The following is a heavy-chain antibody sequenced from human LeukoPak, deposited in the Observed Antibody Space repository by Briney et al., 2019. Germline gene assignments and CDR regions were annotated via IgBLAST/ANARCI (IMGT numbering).Heavy chain of an antibody. J-gene: IGHJ4*02. Sequence: PRASVKVSCKASGYTFTGYYMHWVRQAPGQGLEWMGWINPNSGGTNYAQKFQGRVTMTRDTSISTAFMELSRLRSDDTAVYYCARARFTTGTTRFDYRGQGTLVTVSS. V-gene: IGHV1-2*02. CDR3: ARARFTTGTTRFDY. CDR1: GYTFTGYY. D-gene: IGHD1-1*01. CDR2: INPNSGGT.